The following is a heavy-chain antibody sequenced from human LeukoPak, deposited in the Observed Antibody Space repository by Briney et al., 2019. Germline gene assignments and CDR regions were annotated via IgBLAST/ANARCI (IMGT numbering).Heavy chain of an antibody. D-gene: IGHD6-13*01. J-gene: IGHJ4*02. V-gene: IGHV3-74*01. Sequence: PGGSLRLSCAASGFTLRSYTMNWVRQAPGKGLEWVSRINTDGSSTSYADSVKGRFTISRDNAKNTLYLQMNSLRAEDTAVYYCARVSSSSWWALDYWGQGTLVTVSS. CDR3: ARVSSSSWWALDY. CDR1: GFTLRSYT. CDR2: INTDGSST.